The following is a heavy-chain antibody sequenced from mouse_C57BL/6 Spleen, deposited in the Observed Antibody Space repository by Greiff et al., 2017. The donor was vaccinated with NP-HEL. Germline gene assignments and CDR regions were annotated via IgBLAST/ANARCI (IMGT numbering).Heavy chain of an antibody. CDR3: AREAYGNSHFDY. J-gene: IGHJ2*01. CDR1: GFTFSSYT. Sequence: EVQLVESGGGLVKPGGSLKLSCAASGFTFSSYTMSWVRQTPEKRLEWVATISGGGGNTYYPDSVKGRFTISRDNAKNTLYLQMSSLRSEDTALYYCAREAYGNSHFDYWGQGTTLTVSS. CDR2: ISGGGGNT. V-gene: IGHV5-9*01. D-gene: IGHD2-1*01.